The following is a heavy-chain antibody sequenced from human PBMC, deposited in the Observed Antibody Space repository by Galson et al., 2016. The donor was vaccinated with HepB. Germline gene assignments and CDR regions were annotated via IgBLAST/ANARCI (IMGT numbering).Heavy chain of an antibody. Sequence: SVKVSCKASGYTFTGHYMHWVRQAPGQGLEWMGWINPNSGGTNYAQKFQGWVTISRDSSISTAYMELRGLKSDDTAVYYCARSYCSDSGCFPHGMDVWGQETTVTVSS. J-gene: IGHJ6*02. V-gene: IGHV1-2*04. CDR3: ARSYCSDSGCFPHGMDV. CDR2: INPNSGGT. CDR1: GYTFTGHY. D-gene: IGHD2-15*01.